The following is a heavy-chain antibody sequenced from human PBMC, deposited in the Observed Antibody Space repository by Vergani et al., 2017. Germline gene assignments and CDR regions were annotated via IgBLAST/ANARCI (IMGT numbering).Heavy chain of an antibody. V-gene: IGHV3-23*01. CDR2: LSASDRRT. J-gene: IGHJ6*02. CDR3: ARDCTSGGCPDNYGMDV. Sequence: EVQLLESGGDLVQPGGSLRLSCAASGFTFIMHAMSWVRQAPGKGLEWVSTLSASDRRTQYADSVKGRVIISRDNTNTSLFLQLRSLRAEDAAVYYCARDCTSGGCPDNYGMDVWGQGATVTVSS. CDR1: GFTFIMHA. D-gene: IGHD2-8*01.